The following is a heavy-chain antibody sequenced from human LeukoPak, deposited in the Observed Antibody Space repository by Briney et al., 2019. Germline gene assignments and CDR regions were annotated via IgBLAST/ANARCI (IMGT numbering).Heavy chain of an antibody. CDR3: ARVWFGELFAFDI. J-gene: IGHJ3*02. CDR1: GYTFTGYY. V-gene: IGHV1-2*02. Sequence: ASVKVSCKPSGYTFTGYYMHWVRQAPGQGLVWMGWINPNSGGTNYAQKFQGRVTMTRDTSISTAYMELSRLRSDDTAVYYCARVWFGELFAFDIWGQGTMVTVSS. D-gene: IGHD3-10*01. CDR2: INPNSGGT.